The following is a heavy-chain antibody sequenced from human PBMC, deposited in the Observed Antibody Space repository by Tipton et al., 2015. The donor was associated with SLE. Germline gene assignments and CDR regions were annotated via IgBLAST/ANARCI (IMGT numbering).Heavy chain of an antibody. CDR3: ATGDDYGDYWYFDY. D-gene: IGHD4-17*01. CDR1: GSTFSNYD. V-gene: IGHV1-8*01. CDR2: MNPSYGNT. J-gene: IGHJ4*02. Sequence: QLVQSGAEVKKPGASVKVSCKASGSTFSNYDINWVRQAAGQGLEWMGWMNPSYGNTAYAQKFQGRVTLSRDTSTNTAYMELSSLRSEDTAVYYCATGDDYGDYWYFDYWGQGTLVTVSS.